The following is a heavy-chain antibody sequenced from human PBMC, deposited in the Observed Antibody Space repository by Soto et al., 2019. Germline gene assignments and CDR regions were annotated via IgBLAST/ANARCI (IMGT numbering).Heavy chain of an antibody. Sequence: PSETLSLTCTVSGGSISSGGYYWSWIRQHPGKGLEWIGYIYYSGSTYYNPSLKSRVTISVDTSKNQFSLKLSSVTAADTAVYYCANTYYYGSGSYRPLYMDVWGKGTTVTVSS. D-gene: IGHD3-10*01. V-gene: IGHV4-31*03. CDR2: IYYSGST. CDR3: ANTYYYGSGSYRPLYMDV. CDR1: GGSISSGGYY. J-gene: IGHJ6*03.